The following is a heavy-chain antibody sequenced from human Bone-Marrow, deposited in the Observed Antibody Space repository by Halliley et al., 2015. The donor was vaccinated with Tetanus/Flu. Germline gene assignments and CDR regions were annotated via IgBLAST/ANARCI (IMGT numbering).Heavy chain of an antibody. D-gene: IGHD3-3*01. CDR1: GYTFTTFY. Sequence: VQLVQSGAEVKKPGASVKVSCKTSGYTFTTFYLHWVRQAPGQGLEWMGIINPSGGSTNYAQKFQDRVTMTSDTSTSTVYVELSSLRSEDTAVYYCARDPVLTTFGVIREDFDWLDAWGQGTLVTVSS. V-gene: IGHV1-46*01. CDR2: INPSGGST. CDR3: ARDPVLTTFGVIREDFDWLDA. J-gene: IGHJ5*02.